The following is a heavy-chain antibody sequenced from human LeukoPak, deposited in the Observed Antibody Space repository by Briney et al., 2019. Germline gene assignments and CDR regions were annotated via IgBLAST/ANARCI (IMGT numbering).Heavy chain of an antibody. CDR1: GHSIGSGRYD. CDR3: ARGVVTDDYYMDV. J-gene: IGHJ6*03. D-gene: IGHD2-21*02. V-gene: IGHV4-61*02. CDR2: LYTNENT. Sequence: SESLSLACSVSGHSIGSGRYDWTWIRQSAGKGLQSFGRLYTNENTNYNPSLESRVSISGDTSKTQFFLKPTSVTAADTAVYFCARGVVTDDYYMDVWGKGTAITVSS.